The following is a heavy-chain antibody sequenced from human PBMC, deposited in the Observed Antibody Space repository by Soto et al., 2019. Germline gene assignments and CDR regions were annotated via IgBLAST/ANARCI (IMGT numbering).Heavy chain of an antibody. Sequence: PGESLKISCKGSGYSFTSYWISWVRQMPGKGLEWMGRIDPSDSYTNYSPSFQGHVTISADKSISTAYLQWSSLKASDTAMYYCASGGYCGGGSCSRDDYGMDVWGQGTTVTVSS. CDR1: GYSFTSYW. D-gene: IGHD2-15*01. V-gene: IGHV5-10-1*01. CDR2: IDPSDSYT. CDR3: ASGGYCGGGSCSRDDYGMDV. J-gene: IGHJ6*02.